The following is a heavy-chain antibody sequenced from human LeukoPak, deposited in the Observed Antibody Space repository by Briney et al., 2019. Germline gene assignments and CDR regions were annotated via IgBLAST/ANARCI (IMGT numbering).Heavy chain of an antibody. CDR1: GYTFTVYY. V-gene: IGHV1-2*02. D-gene: IGHD4-17*01. J-gene: IGHJ3*02. CDR3: ARDANDYGDYGAFDI. Sequence: ASVKVSCKASGYTFTVYYMHWVRQAPGQGLEWMGWINPNSGGTNYAQKFQGRVTMTRDTSISTAYMELSRLRSDDTAVYYCARDANDYGDYGAFDIWGQGTMVTVSS. CDR2: INPNSGGT.